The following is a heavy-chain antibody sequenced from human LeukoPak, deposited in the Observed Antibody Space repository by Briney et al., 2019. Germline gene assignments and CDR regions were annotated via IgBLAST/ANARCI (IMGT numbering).Heavy chain of an antibody. D-gene: IGHD3-10*01. CDR2: IKEDGSEK. Sequence: HPGGSLRLSCAASGFTLSSYWMSWVRQAPGKGREWVANIKEDGSEKYYVDSVKGRFTISRDNAQNSVYLHMNSLTAEDTALYYCARDWVAGVPFDAFDIWGQGTMVSVSS. CDR3: ARDWVAGVPFDAFDI. CDR1: GFTLSSYW. J-gene: IGHJ3*02. V-gene: IGHV3-7*03.